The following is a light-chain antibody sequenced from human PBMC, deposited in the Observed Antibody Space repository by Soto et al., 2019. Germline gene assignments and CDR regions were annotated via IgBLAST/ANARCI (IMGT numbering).Light chain of an antibody. CDR2: EVS. CDR1: SSDVGGYNY. CDR3: GTWDTSLSNWV. V-gene: IGLV2-14*01. J-gene: IGLJ3*02. Sequence: QSALTQPASVSGSPGQSITISCTGTSSDVGGYNYVSWYQQHPGKAPKLMIYEVSNRPSGVSNRFSGSKSGNTASLTISGLQAEDEADYYCGTWDTSLSNWVFGGGTKLTVL.